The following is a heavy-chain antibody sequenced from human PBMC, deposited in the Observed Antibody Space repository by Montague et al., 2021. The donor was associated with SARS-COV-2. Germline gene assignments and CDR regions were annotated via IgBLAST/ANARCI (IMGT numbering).Heavy chain of an antibody. Sequence: TLSLTCIVSGGSISSGSYYWSWIRQPAGKGLEWIGRISISGSTNYNPSLKSRVTISVDTYKNQFSLKLSSVTAADTAVYYCAGDIAVAGIFDYWGQGTLVTVSS. J-gene: IGHJ4*02. CDR2: ISISGST. D-gene: IGHD6-13*01. CDR3: AGDIAVAGIFDY. V-gene: IGHV4-61*02. CDR1: GGSISSGSYY.